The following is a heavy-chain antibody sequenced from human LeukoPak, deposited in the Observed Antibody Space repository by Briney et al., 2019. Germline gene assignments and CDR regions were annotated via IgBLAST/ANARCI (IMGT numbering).Heavy chain of an antibody. CDR2: ISSSGSTI. J-gene: IGHJ6*02. CDR3: ARVVGGSSFGLSYYYGLDV. Sequence: GGSLRLSCAASGFTFSDYYMSWIRQAPGKGLEWVSYISSSGSTIYYADSVKGRFTISSDSSENTLYLQMNSLRAEDTAIYYCARVVGGSSFGLSYYYGLDVLGQGITVTVSS. D-gene: IGHD2-15*01. V-gene: IGHV3-11*01. CDR1: GFTFSDYY.